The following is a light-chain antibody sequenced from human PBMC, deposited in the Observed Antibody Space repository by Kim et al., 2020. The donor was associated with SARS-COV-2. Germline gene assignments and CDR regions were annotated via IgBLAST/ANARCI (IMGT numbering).Light chain of an antibody. V-gene: IGLV3-1*01. Sequence: SQGQTSSITCSGDKLGDKYVFWYQQKPGQSPVLVIYQDTKRPSGIPERFSASNSGNTAALTISGTQATDEADYYCQAWDSGTAMVFGGGTQLTVL. CDR2: QDT. CDR1: KLGDKY. J-gene: IGLJ2*01. CDR3: QAWDSGTAMV.